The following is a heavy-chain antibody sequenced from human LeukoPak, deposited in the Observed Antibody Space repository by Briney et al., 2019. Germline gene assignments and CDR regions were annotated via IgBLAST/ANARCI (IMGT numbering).Heavy chain of an antibody. CDR2: IIPILGIA. V-gene: IGHV1-69*04. CDR3: AREGTANYYDSSGYYASDY. CDR1: GGTFSSYA. Sequence: GASVKVSCKASGGTFSSYAISWVRQAPGQGLERMGRIIPILGIANYAQKFQGRVTITADKSTSTAYMELSSLRSEDTAVYYCAREGTANYYDSSGYYASDYWGQGTLVTVSS. D-gene: IGHD3-22*01. J-gene: IGHJ4*02.